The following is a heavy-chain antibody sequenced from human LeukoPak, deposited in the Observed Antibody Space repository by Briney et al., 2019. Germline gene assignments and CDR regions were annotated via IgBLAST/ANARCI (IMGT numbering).Heavy chain of an antibody. CDR2: IWYDGSNK. Sequence: PGGSLRLSCAASGFTFSTYGIHWVSQAPGKGLEWVAIIWYDGSNKYYADSVKGRFTISRDNSKKTLYLQMDSLRAEDTAVYYCARAHQNRAFFDYWGQGTLVTVSS. CDR3: ARAHQNRAFFDY. V-gene: IGHV3-33*01. CDR1: GFTFSTYG. J-gene: IGHJ4*02. D-gene: IGHD2/OR15-2a*01.